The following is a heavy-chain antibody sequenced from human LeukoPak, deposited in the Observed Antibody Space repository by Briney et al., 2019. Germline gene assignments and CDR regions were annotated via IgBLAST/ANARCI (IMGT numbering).Heavy chain of an antibody. CDR2: INWNGGST. D-gene: IGHD5-18*01. J-gene: IGHJ4*02. CDR1: GFTFDDYG. Sequence: GRSLRLSCAASGFTFDDYGMSWVRQAPGKGLEWVSGINWNGGSTGYADSVKGRFTISRDNAKNSLYLQMNSLRAEDTALYYCARDGDTAMVTLRDFDYWGQGTLVTVSS. CDR3: ARDGDTAMVTLRDFDY. V-gene: IGHV3-20*04.